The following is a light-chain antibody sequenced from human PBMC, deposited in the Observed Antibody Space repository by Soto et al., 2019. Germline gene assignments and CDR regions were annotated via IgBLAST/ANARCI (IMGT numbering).Light chain of an antibody. Sequence: DIPMTQSPSSLSASVGDRVTITCQASQAISNYLNWYQQKPGKAPKLLIYDASNLETGVPSRFSGSGSGTDFTLTISSLQPEDVATYYCQNYNGAPWTFGQGTKVEIK. V-gene: IGKV1-27*01. CDR1: QAISNY. CDR2: DAS. J-gene: IGKJ1*01. CDR3: QNYNGAPWT.